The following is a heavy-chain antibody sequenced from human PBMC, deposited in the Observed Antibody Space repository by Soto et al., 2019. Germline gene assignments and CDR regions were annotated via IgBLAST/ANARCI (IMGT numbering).Heavy chain of an antibody. Sequence: QVQLVQSGAEVKKPGPSVKFSCLAFGGTFSSYSISWLRQSPGQVLEWMGGIIPIFGTANYAQKFQGRVTITADETTSTAYIELSSLRSEDTAVYYFAIALGSSSCYLGQGTLVTVSS. V-gene: IGHV1-69*12. CDR3: AIALGSSSCY. D-gene: IGHD6-13*01. J-gene: IGHJ4*02. CDR1: GGTFSSYS. CDR2: IIPIFGTA.